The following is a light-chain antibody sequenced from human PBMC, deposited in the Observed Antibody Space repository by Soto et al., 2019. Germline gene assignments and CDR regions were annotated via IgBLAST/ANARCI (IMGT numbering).Light chain of an antibody. CDR3: SSYSSSSTLFV. Sequence: QFALTQPASVSGSPGQSITISCTGTSSDVGAYKYVSWYQQHPGKAPKVMIYEVSNRPSGVSNRFSGSKSGNTASLTISGLQAEDEADYFCSSYSSSSTLFVFGTGTKVTVL. V-gene: IGLV2-14*01. J-gene: IGLJ1*01. CDR1: SSDVGAYKY. CDR2: EVS.